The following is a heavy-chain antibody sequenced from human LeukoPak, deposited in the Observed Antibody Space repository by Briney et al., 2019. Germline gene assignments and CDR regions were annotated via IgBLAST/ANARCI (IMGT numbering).Heavy chain of an antibody. CDR1: GLTFDNAR. J-gene: IGHJ4*02. CDR2: IKSKNVGETT. Sequence: AGGSLRLSCVVSGLTFDNARMSWVRQAPGKGLEWVGRIKSKNVGETTEYAAPVQGRFTISRDDSKNTVYLQMGNLKTEDTAVYYCTTGPGNSGYWGQGTLVTVSS. V-gene: IGHV3-15*01. D-gene: IGHD4-23*01. CDR3: TTGPGNSGY.